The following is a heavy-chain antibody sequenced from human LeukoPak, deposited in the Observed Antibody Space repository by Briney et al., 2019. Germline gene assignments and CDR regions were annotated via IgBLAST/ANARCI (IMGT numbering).Heavy chain of an antibody. V-gene: IGHV4-34*01. Sequence: SETLSLTCAVYGGSFSGYYWSWIRQPPGKGLEWIGEINHSGSTNYNPSLKSRVTISVDTSKNQFSLKLSSVTAADTAVYYCARGPGLAAPRLPLTNHEYYMDVWGKGTTVTVSS. CDR2: INHSGST. CDR3: ARGPGLAAPRLPLTNHEYYMDV. D-gene: IGHD6-6*01. CDR1: GGSFSGYY. J-gene: IGHJ6*03.